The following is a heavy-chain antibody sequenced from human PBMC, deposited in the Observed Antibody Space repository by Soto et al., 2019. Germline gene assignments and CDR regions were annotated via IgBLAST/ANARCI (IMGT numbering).Heavy chain of an antibody. CDR3: AKDSGGDSSYSDAFDI. V-gene: IGHV4-59*01. Sequence: SETLSLTCTVSGGSISSYYWSWIRQPPGKGLEWIGYIYYSGSTNYNPSLKSRVTISVDTSKNQFSLKLSSVTAADTAVYYCAKDSGGDSSYSDAFDIWGQGTMVTVSS. J-gene: IGHJ3*02. D-gene: IGHD3-22*01. CDR1: GGSISSYY. CDR2: IYYSGST.